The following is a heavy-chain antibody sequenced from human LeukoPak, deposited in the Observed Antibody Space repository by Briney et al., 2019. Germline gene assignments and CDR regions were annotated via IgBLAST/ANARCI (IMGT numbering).Heavy chain of an antibody. CDR3: ATQTGSGLFILP. CDR2: IYYSGNT. Sequence: SETLSLTCTVSGVSISSSNSCWAWIRQPPGKGLEWIGSIYYSGNTYYNASLKSQVSISIDTSKNQFSLQLTSVTAADTAVYYCATQTGSGLFILPGGQGTLVTVSS. J-gene: IGHJ4*02. V-gene: IGHV4-39*01. CDR1: GVSISSSNSC. D-gene: IGHD3/OR15-3a*01.